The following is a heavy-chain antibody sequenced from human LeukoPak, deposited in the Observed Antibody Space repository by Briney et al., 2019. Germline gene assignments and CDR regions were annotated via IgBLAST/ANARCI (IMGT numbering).Heavy chain of an antibody. V-gene: IGHV3-13*01. J-gene: IGHJ4*02. CDR1: GFTFSSYD. D-gene: IGHD3-16*01. CDR2: IGTAGDT. CDR3: AREGLGVYRSGGFDY. Sequence: GGSLRLSCAASGFTFSSYDMHWVRQATGKGLEWVSAIGTAGDTYYPGSVKGRFTISRENAKNSLYLQMNSLRAGDTAVYYCAREGLGVYRSGGFDYWGQGTLVTVSS.